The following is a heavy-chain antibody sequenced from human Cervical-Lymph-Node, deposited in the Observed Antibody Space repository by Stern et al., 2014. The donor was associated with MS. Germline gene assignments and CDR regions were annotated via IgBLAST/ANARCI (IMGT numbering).Heavy chain of an antibody. CDR2: IYYSGST. D-gene: IGHD3-22*01. CDR3: ARWAYSSGWYNWFDP. Sequence: QVQLQESGPGLVKPSETLSLTCTVSGGSISSSSYYWGWIRQPPGKGLEWIGSIYYSGSTYYNPYLKSRVTKSVDTSKKQFSLKLGSVTAADTAVYYCARWAYSSGWYNWFDPWGQGTLVTVSS. V-gene: IGHV4-39*01. CDR1: GGSISSSSYY. J-gene: IGHJ5*02.